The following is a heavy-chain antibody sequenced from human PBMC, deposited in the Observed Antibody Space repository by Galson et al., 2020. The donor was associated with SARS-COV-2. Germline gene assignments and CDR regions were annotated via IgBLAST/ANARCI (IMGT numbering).Heavy chain of an antibody. V-gene: IGHV3-30*09. D-gene: IGHD6-6*01. CDR3: ATESYSGSRGLES. CDR2: ISNDGNKK. CDR1: GFSFSSNA. J-gene: IGHJ5*02. Sequence: GGSLRLSCVASGFSFSSNAMHWVRQAPGKGLEWVAVISNDGNKKYYIDSVKGRFAISRDNSENTVYMQMNSLTAADTAMYFCATESYSGSRGLESWGQGILVTVSS.